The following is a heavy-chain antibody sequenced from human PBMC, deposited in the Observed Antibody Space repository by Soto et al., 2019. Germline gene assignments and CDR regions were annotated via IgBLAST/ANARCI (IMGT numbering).Heavy chain of an antibody. CDR2: IYYSGST. CDR3: ARSLAYCSSTSCLHWFDP. D-gene: IGHD2-2*01. CDR1: GGSISSYY. J-gene: IGHJ5*02. V-gene: IGHV4-59*01. Sequence: SETLSLTCTVSGGSISSYYWSWIRQPPGKGLEWIGYIYYSGSTNYNPSLKSRVTISVDTSKNQFSLKLSSVTAADTAVYYCARSLAYCSSTSCLHWFDPWRQGTLDPVSS.